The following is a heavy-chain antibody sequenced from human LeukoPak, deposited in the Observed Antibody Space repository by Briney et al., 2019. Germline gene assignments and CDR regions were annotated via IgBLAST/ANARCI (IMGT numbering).Heavy chain of an antibody. CDR2: ISYDGSNK. J-gene: IGHJ4*02. V-gene: IGHV3-30*18. CDR3: AKDGLYDFWSGYPPYYFDY. CDR1: GFTFSSYG. Sequence: PGGSLRLSCAASGFTFSSYGMHWVRQAPGKGLEWVAVISYDGSNKYYADSVKGRFTISRDNSKNTLYLQMNSLRAEDTAVYCCAKDGLYDFWSGYPPYYFDYWGQGTLVTVSS. D-gene: IGHD3-3*01.